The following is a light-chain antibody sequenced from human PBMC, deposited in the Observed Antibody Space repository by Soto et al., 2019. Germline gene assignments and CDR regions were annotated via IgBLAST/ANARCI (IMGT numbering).Light chain of an antibody. CDR1: QSLLHSNGYNY. Sequence: DIVMTQSPLSLPVTPGEPASISCRSSQSLLHSNGYNYLDWYLQKPGQSPQLLIYLGSNRASGVXEXCSGSGSGTDFTLKISRVEAEDVGVYYCMQALQTPRTFGGGTKVEIK. CDR2: LGS. V-gene: IGKV2-28*01. J-gene: IGKJ4*01. CDR3: MQALQTPRT.